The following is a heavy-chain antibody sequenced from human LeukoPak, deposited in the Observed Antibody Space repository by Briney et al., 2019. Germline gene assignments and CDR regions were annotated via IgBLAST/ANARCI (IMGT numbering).Heavy chain of an antibody. Sequence: TGGSLRLSCAASGLTFSSYWMSWVRQAPGKGLEWVANIKQDGSEKYYVDSVKGRFTISRDNAKNSLYLQVNSLRAEDRAVYYCAREQIFGVVIIKPYFDYWGQGTLVTVSS. J-gene: IGHJ4*02. CDR3: AREQIFGVVIIKPYFDY. V-gene: IGHV3-7*01. CDR1: GLTFSSYW. CDR2: IKQDGSEK. D-gene: IGHD3-3*01.